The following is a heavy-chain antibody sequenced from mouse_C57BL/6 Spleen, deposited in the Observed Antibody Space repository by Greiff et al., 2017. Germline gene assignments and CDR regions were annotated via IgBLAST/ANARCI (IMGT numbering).Heavy chain of an antibody. J-gene: IGHJ2*01. D-gene: IGHD2-3*01. CDR2: IRSKSSNYAT. V-gene: IGHV10-3*01. CDR1: GFTFNTYA. CDR3: VREDGYYGYFDY. Sequence: EVQGVESGGGLVQPKGSLKLSCAASGFTFNTYAMHWVRQAPGKGLEWVARIRSKSSNYATYYADSVKDRITISRDDSQSMLYLQMNNLKTEDTAMYYCVREDGYYGYFDYWGQGTTLTVSS.